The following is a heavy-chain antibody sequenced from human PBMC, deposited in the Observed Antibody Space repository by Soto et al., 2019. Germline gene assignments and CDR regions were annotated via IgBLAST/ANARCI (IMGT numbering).Heavy chain of an antibody. Sequence: GGSLRLSCAASGFTFSSYWMHWVRQAPGKGLVWVSRINSDGSSTSYADSVKGRFTISRDNAKNTLYLQMNSLRAEDTAVYYCARGDTAMVTQSLDYWGQGTLVTVSS. J-gene: IGHJ4*02. D-gene: IGHD5-18*01. V-gene: IGHV3-74*01. CDR2: INSDGSST. CDR1: GFTFSSYW. CDR3: ARGDTAMVTQSLDY.